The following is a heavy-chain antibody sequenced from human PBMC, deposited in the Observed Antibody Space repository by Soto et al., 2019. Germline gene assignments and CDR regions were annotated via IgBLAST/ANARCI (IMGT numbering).Heavy chain of an antibody. Sequence: PSETLSLTCTVSGASFTNFYWSWIRQSPGKGLQYLGYIDYIGRNNSNPSLKSRVTASVDPSKNQFSLRLTAVTAADTAVYYCARGYDGSGYIAFDIWGRGTLVTVSS. J-gene: IGHJ3*02. CDR3: ARGYDGSGYIAFDI. CDR2: IDYIGRN. CDR1: GASFTNFY. D-gene: IGHD3-22*01. V-gene: IGHV4-59*13.